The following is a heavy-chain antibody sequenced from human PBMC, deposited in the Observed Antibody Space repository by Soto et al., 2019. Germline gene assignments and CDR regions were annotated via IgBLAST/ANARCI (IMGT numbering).Heavy chain of an antibody. CDR3: AREDWGAAYCGGDCYSPYYYGMDV. V-gene: IGHV3-23*01. CDR1: GFTFSSYA. CDR2: ISGSGGST. J-gene: IGHJ6*02. D-gene: IGHD2-21*02. Sequence: EVQLLESGGGLVQPGGSLRLSCAASGFTFSSYAMSWVRQAPGKGLEWVSAISGSGGSTYYADSAKGRFTISRDNSKNTLYLQMNSLRAEDTAVYYCAREDWGAAYCGGDCYSPYYYGMDVWGQGTTVTVSS.